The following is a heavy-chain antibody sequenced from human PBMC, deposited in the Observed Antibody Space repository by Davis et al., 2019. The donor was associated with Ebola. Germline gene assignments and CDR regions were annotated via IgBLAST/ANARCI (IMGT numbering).Heavy chain of an antibody. V-gene: IGHV3-30*02. J-gene: IGHJ4*02. D-gene: IGHD3-16*01. CDR2: VRYDGGAK. Sequence: GGSLRLSCAASGFTFSSYSMHWVRQAPGKGLEWVAYVRYDGGAKFYADSVKGRFTISRDNSKKTLYLQMISPRGDDTAVYYCARDSNWGFDYWGQGTLVTVSS. CDR1: GFTFSSYS. CDR3: ARDSNWGFDY.